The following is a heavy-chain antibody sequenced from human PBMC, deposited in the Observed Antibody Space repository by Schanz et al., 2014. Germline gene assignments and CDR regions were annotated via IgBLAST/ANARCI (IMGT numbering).Heavy chain of an antibody. D-gene: IGHD3-10*01. CDR2: VSRSTPDI. Sequence: EVQVVESGGGLVQPGGSLRLSCAASGFSFGTYAMSWVRQAPGKGLLWVSYVSRSTPDIYYADSVKGRFTISRDNSKNTLYLQMNSLRAEDTAVYYCAKGRFGELSAFDIWGQGTMVTVSS. CDR3: AKGRFGELSAFDI. V-gene: IGHV3-23*04. CDR1: GFSFGTYA. J-gene: IGHJ3*02.